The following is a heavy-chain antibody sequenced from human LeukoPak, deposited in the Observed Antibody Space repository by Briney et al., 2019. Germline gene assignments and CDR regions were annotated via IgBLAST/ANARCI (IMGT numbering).Heavy chain of an antibody. D-gene: IGHD4-11*01. Sequence: GGSLRLSCAASGFTFSSYAMHWVRQAPGKGLEWVAVISYDGSNKYYADSVKGRFTTSRDNSKNTLYLQMNSLRAEDTAVYYCARATVTTVFDYWGQGTLVTVSS. J-gene: IGHJ4*02. CDR1: GFTFSSYA. CDR3: ARATVTTVFDY. V-gene: IGHV3-30-3*01. CDR2: ISYDGSNK.